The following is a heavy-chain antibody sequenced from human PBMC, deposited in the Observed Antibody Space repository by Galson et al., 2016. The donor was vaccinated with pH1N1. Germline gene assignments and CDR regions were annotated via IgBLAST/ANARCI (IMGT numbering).Heavy chain of an antibody. CDR2: IDPSNGGT. D-gene: IGHD1-26*01. CDR1: GYTFTREY. J-gene: IGHJ4*02. CDR3: TRDLGRRREF. Sequence: SVKVSCKASGYTFTREYIHWVRQAPGEGHEWMGVIDPSNGGTTYAQKFQARVTMTRDTSTSTVYLDLSRLKSDDKSVFYCTRDLGRRREFWGQGTLVTVSS. V-gene: IGHV1-46*01.